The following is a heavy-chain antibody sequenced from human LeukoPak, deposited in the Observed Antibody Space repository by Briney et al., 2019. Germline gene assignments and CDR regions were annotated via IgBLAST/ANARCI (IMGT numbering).Heavy chain of an antibody. V-gene: IGHV3-7*01. CDR2: IKQDGSEK. Sequence: GGSLRLSCAASGFTFSSYRMSWVRQAPGKGLEWVANIKQDGSEKYYVDSVKGRFTISRDNAKNSLYLQVNNLRAEDTAVYYCARGLATGCDWFDPWGQGTLVTVSS. CDR3: ARGLATGCDWFDP. D-gene: IGHD3-10*01. J-gene: IGHJ5*02. CDR1: GFTFSSYR.